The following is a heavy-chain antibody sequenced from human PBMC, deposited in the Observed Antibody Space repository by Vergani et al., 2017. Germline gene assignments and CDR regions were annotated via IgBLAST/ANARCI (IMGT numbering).Heavy chain of an antibody. CDR1: GFTFDDYA. CDR2: INWNSDSI. J-gene: IGHJ2*01. CDR3: VKDIAASGNYWYFDL. Sequence: EVQLVESGGGLVQPGRSLRLSCAASGFTFDDYAMHWVRQAPGKGLEWVSGINWNSDSIAYADSVKGRFTISRDNAKNSLYLQMNSLRAEVTALYYCVKDIAASGNYWYFDLWGRGTLVTVSS. V-gene: IGHV3-9*01. D-gene: IGHD6-13*01.